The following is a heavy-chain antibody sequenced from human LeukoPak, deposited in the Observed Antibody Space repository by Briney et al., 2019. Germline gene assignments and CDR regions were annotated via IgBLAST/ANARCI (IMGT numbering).Heavy chain of an antibody. D-gene: IGHD3-22*01. CDR2: IKRDGVEK. V-gene: IGHV3-7*03. CDR3: VRACDRSSCPYYFDS. CDR1: GFTFSSYW. Sequence: GGSLRLSCAASGFTFSSYWMSWVRQAPGKGLEWVANIKRDGVEKYHVDSVKGRFTISRDNAKKSLYLQMNSLRAGDTAVYYCVRACDRSSCPYYFDSWGQGTLVTVSS. J-gene: IGHJ4*02.